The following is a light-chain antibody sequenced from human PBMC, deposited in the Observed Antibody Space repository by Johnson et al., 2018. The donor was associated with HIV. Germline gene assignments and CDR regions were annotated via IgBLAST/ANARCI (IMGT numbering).Light chain of an antibody. J-gene: IGLJ1*01. Sequence: QPVLTQPPSVSAAPGQKVTISCSGSSSNIGNNYVSWYQQLPGTAHKLLIYENNKRPSGIADRFSASKSGTSATLGITGLQTGDEADYYCGTWDSSLSAFNYVFGTGTKVTVL. V-gene: IGLV1-51*02. CDR3: GTWDSSLSAFNYV. CDR1: SSNIGNNY. CDR2: ENN.